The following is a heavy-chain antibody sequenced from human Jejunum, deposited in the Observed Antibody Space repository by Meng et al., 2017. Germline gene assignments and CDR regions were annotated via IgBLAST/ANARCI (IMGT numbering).Heavy chain of an antibody. CDR2: INTNTGGT. J-gene: IGHJ4*02. CDR1: GYTLNGFY. CDR3: AGRSYNYDDYFDF. V-gene: IGHV1-2*06. D-gene: IGHD5-24*01. Sequence: QVQMEQSGAEVRKPGASVKVSCRASGYTLNGFYMHWVRQAPGQGLEWMGRINTNTGGTNYAQNFKGSITLTRDTSIVYMEVNRLRSDDTAMYYCAGRSYNYDDYFDFWGRGTLVTVSS.